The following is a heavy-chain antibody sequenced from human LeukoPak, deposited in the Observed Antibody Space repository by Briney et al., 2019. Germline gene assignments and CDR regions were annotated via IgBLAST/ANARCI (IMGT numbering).Heavy chain of an antibody. V-gene: IGHV4-59*12. CDR1: GGSITSNY. CDR2: IYDIGST. CDR3: ARPLGYCSDSRCPQSWFDP. J-gene: IGHJ5*02. Sequence: SETLSLTCTVSGGSITSNYWSWIRQPPGKGLEWIGYIYDIGSTNYNPSLKSRVTISVDTSKNQFSLKLNSVTAADTAVYYCARPLGYCSDSRCPQSWFDPWGQGTLSPSPQ. D-gene: IGHD2-15*01.